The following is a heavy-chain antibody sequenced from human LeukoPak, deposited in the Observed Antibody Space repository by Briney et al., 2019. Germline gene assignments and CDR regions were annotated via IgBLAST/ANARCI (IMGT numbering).Heavy chain of an antibody. CDR1: GFPFSSYP. CDR3: ARDRYCSSTSCYIGWFDP. Sequence: GGSLRLSCAGSGFPFSSYPISWVRQPPGKGLEWVSAITASGDSTYSADSVKGRFTISRDNAKNSLYLQMNSLRAEDTAVYYCARDRYCSSTSCYIGWFDPWGQGTLVTVSS. D-gene: IGHD2-2*02. CDR2: ITASGDST. J-gene: IGHJ5*02. V-gene: IGHV3-23*01.